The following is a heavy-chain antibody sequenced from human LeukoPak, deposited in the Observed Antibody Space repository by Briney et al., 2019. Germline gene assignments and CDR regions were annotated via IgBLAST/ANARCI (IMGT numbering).Heavy chain of an antibody. CDR3: ARPDYGSGSYAFDI. J-gene: IGHJ3*02. CDR2: IFHTGFT. Sequence: SETLSLTCTVSDGSITDSYWSWIRQSPGKGLEWIGYIFHTGFTHYNPSLESRVTISVDTSKKQFSLRLNSVTTADTAVYYCARPDYGSGSYAFDIWGQGTMVTVSS. CDR1: DGSITDSY. V-gene: IGHV4-59*01. D-gene: IGHD3-10*01.